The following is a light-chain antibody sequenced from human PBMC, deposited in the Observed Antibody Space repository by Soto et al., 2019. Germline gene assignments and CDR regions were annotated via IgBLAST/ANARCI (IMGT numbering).Light chain of an antibody. CDR2: EVN. Sequence: QSALTQPPSASGSPGQSVTISCTGTSSDVGGYDYVSWYQQHPGKAPKLLIYEVNKRPSGVPDRFSGSKSGNTASLTVSGLQTEDEADYYCASYTHMNTVFGGGTKLTVL. CDR1: SSDVGGYDY. CDR3: ASYTHMNTV. J-gene: IGLJ2*01. V-gene: IGLV2-8*01.